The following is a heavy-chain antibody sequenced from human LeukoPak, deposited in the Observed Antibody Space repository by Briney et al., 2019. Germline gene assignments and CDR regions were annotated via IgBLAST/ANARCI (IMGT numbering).Heavy chain of an antibody. CDR3: ARVPGRYYYDSSGYYYYYYYMDV. CDR2: IIPIFGTA. Sequence: SVKVSCKASGGTFSSYAISWVRQAPGQGLEWMGGIIPIFGTANYAQKFQGRVTITADESTSTAYMELSSLRSEDTAVYYCARVPGRYYYDSSGYYYYYYYMDVWGKGATVTVSS. J-gene: IGHJ6*03. D-gene: IGHD3-22*01. CDR1: GGTFSSYA. V-gene: IGHV1-69*01.